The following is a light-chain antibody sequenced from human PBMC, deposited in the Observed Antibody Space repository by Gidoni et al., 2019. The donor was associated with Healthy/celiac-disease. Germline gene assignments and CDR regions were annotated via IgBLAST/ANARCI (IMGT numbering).Light chain of an antibody. CDR3: QQYYSTPPYT. J-gene: IGKJ2*01. Sequence: DIVMTQSPDSLAVSLGERATINCKSSQSVLYSSNNKNYLAWYQQKPRQPPKLLIYWASTRESGVPDRFSGSGSGTDFTLTISSLQAEDVAVYYCQQYYSTPPYTFGQXTKLEIK. V-gene: IGKV4-1*01. CDR1: QSVLYSSNNKNY. CDR2: WAS.